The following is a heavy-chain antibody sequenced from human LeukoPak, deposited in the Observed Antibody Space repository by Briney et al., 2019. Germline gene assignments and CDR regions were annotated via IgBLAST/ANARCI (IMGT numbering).Heavy chain of an antibody. Sequence: GGSLRLSCGASGFSSSSYAMSWFRQAPGKGLEWVSSIFPSGGEIHYADSVRGRFTISRDNSKSTLSLQMNSLRAEDTAIYYCATYRQVLLPFESWGQGTLVTVSS. V-gene: IGHV3-23*01. CDR1: GFSSSSYA. CDR2: IFPSGGEI. CDR3: ATYRQVLLPFES. D-gene: IGHD2-8*02. J-gene: IGHJ4*02.